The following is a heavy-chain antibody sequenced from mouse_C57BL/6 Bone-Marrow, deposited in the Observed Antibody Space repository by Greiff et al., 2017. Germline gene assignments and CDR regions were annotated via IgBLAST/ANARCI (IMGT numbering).Heavy chain of an antibody. CDR2: IDPETGGT. CDR3: TTPITTVVATDWYFDV. J-gene: IGHJ1*03. Sequence: VQLQQSGAELVRPGASVTLSCKASGYTFTDYEMHWVKQTPVHGLEWIGAIDPETGGTAYNQKFKGKAILTADKSSSTAYMELRSLTSEDSAVYYCTTPITTVVATDWYFDVWGTGTTVTVSS. D-gene: IGHD1-1*01. CDR1: GYTFTDYE. V-gene: IGHV1-15*01.